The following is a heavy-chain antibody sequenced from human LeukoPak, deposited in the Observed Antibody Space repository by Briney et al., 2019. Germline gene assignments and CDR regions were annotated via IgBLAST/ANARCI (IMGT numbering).Heavy chain of an antibody. V-gene: IGHV4-4*07. Sequence: SETLSLTCTVSGGSISSDYWSWLRQPPGKGLEWIGRIYTSGSTNYNPSLKSRVTMSVDTSKNQFSLKLSSVTAADTAVYYCARDFGDMYYYYYYGMDVWGQGTTVTVSS. CDR3: ARDFGDMYYYYYYGMDV. CDR1: GGSISSDY. J-gene: IGHJ6*02. CDR2: IYTSGST. D-gene: IGHD4-17*01.